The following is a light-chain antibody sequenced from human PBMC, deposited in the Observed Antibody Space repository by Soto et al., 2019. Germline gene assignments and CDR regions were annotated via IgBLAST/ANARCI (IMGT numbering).Light chain of an antibody. CDR2: DVS. CDR3: SSYTSISSPEVV. J-gene: IGLJ2*01. Sequence: QSALTQPASVSGSPGQSITISCTGTSSDVGGYNYVSWYQQHPGKAPKLMIYDVSNRPSGVSNRFSGSKSGNTASLTISALQAVDEDDYSCSSYTSISSPEVVFGGGTKLTVL. V-gene: IGLV2-14*01. CDR1: SSDVGGYNY.